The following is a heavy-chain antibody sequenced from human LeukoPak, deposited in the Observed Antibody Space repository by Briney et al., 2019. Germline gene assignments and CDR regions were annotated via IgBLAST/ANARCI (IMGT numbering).Heavy chain of an antibody. CDR3: ARDYNSGSGYYYGMDV. CDR1: GFTFSSYS. V-gene: IGHV3-21*01. Sequence: GSLRLSCAASGFTFSSYSMNWVRQAPGKGLEWVSSISSSSSYIYYADSVKGRFTISRDNAKNSLYLQMNSLRAEDTAVYYCARDYNSGSGYYYGMDVWGQGTTVTVSS. D-gene: IGHD6-19*01. CDR2: ISSSSSYI. J-gene: IGHJ6*02.